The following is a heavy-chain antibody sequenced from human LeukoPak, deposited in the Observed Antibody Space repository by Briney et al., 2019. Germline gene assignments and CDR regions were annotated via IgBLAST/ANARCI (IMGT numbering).Heavy chain of an antibody. CDR2: IYYSGST. CDR1: GGSINSSSYY. D-gene: IGHD1-26*01. CDR3: ARNSVPTRIVGATRYFDY. Sequence: SETLSLTCTVSGGSINSSSYYWGWIRQPPGKGLEWIGSIYYSGSTYYNPSLKSRVTISVDTSKNQFSLKLSSVTAAGTAVYYCARNSVPTRIVGATRYFDYWGQGTLVTVSS. V-gene: IGHV4-39*01. J-gene: IGHJ4*02.